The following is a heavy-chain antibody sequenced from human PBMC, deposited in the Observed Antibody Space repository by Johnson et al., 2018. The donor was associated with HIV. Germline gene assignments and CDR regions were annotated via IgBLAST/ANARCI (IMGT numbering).Heavy chain of an antibody. CDR2: INSDGSNT. CDR3: PRGSGSYSWDAFDI. V-gene: IGHV3-74*02. D-gene: IGHD3-10*01. J-gene: IGHJ3*02. Sequence: VQLVESGGGVVQPGGSLRLSCAASGFTFSSYWMHWVRQAPGKGLVWVSRINSDGSNTTSADSVKGRFTISRDNAKNTLYLQMDSLRAEDMAVYYCPRGSGSYSWDAFDIWGQGTMVTVSS. CDR1: GFTFSSYW.